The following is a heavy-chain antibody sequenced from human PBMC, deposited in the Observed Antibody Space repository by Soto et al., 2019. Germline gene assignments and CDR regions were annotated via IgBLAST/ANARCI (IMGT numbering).Heavy chain of an antibody. CDR3: ARDGQWLRGYYYGMDV. CDR2: IYYSGST. J-gene: IGHJ6*02. CDR1: GGSISSYY. V-gene: IGHV4-59*01. Sequence: QVQLQESGPGLVKPSETLSLTCTVSGGSISSYYWSWIRQPPGKGLEWIGYIYYSGSTNYNPSLKSRVTISVDTSKNQFSLKLSSVTAADTAVYYCARDGQWLRGYYYGMDVWGQGTTVTVSS. D-gene: IGHD5-12*01.